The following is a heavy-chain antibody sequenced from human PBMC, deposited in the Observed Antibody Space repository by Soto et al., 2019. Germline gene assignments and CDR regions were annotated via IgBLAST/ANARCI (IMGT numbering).Heavy chain of an antibody. CDR3: ARGPSISRWYNRFDP. J-gene: IGHJ5*02. D-gene: IGHD6-13*01. V-gene: IGHV1-3*01. Sequence: SVKVSCKASGYTFTNYAMHWVRQAPGQRLEWMGWINAGNGNTKYSQKFQGRVTITRDTSESTAYMELSSLRSEDTAVYSCARGPSISRWYNRFDPWGQGTLVAVSS. CDR1: GYTFTNYA. CDR2: INAGNGNT.